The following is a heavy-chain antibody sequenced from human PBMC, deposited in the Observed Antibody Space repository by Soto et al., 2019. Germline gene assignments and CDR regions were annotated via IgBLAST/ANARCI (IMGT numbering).Heavy chain of an antibody. CDR3: ARDSRDIVVVPAASTNNYYYYYYMDV. Sequence: ASVKVSCKASGYTFTSYGISWVRQAPGQGLEWKGWISAYNGNTNYAQKLQGRVTMTTDTSTSTAYMELRSLRSDDTAVYYCARDSRDIVVVPAASTNNYYYYYYMDVWGKGTTVTVSS. CDR2: ISAYNGNT. V-gene: IGHV1-18*01. J-gene: IGHJ6*03. CDR1: GYTFTSYG. D-gene: IGHD2-2*01.